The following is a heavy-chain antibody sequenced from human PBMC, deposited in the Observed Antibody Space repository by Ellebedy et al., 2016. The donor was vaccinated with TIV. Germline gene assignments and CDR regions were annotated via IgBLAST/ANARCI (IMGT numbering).Heavy chain of an antibody. J-gene: IGHJ4*02. D-gene: IGHD5-24*01. V-gene: IGHV3-7*01. CDR1: GFTFSSYW. CDR2: IKQDGSEK. CDR3: VRAIGGVGSY. Sequence: GGSLRLXXAGSGFTFSSYWMSWVRQAPGKGLEWVANIKQDGSEKYYVDSVKGRFTISRDNTKNSVYLQMNSLRAEDTALYHCVRAIGGVGSYWGQGTLVTVSS.